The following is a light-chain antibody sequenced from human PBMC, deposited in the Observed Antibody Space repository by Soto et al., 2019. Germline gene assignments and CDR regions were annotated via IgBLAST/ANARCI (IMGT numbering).Light chain of an antibody. J-gene: IGKJ4*01. CDR3: QRRYNTPLT. CDR2: GAS. V-gene: IGKV1-39*01. CDR1: QSMSTY. Sequence: DIQMTQSPSSLSASVGDRITITCRASQSMSTYLNWFQQKPGKAPKVLIYGASSLQSGVPSRFSGSGSGTDFTLTISSLQPEEVATYYCQRRYNTPLTFGGGTKVEIK.